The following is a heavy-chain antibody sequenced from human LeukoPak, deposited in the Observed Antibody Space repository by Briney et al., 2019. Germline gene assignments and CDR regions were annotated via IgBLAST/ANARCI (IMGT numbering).Heavy chain of an antibody. Sequence: ASVKVSCKASGYTFTSYAMHWVRQAPGQRLEWMGWINAGNGNTKYSQKFQGRVTITRDTSASTAYMELSSLRSEGTAVYYCAREVMGYYFDYWGQGTLVTVSS. CDR2: INAGNGNT. J-gene: IGHJ4*02. D-gene: IGHD2-21*01. V-gene: IGHV1-3*01. CDR3: AREVMGYYFDY. CDR1: GYTFTSYA.